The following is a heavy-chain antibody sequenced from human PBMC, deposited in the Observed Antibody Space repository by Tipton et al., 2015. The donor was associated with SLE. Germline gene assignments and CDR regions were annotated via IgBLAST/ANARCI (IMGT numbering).Heavy chain of an antibody. CDR3: ARHGTNGYCSGGSCSPGAWFDP. Sequence: TLSLTCTVSGGSISSSSYYWGWIRQPPGKGLEWIGTAYYSGTTYYNPSLKSRVTISVDTSKNLFSLKLSSLTAADTAVYFCARHGTNGYCSGGSCSPGAWFDPWGQGTLVTVSS. J-gene: IGHJ5*02. CDR1: GGSISSSSYY. D-gene: IGHD2-15*01. V-gene: IGHV4-39*07. CDR2: AYYSGTT.